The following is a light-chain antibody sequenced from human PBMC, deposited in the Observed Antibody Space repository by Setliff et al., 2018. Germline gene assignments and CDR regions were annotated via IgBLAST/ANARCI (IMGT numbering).Light chain of an antibody. CDR1: SSDVGGYNY. J-gene: IGLJ1*01. Sequence: QSALAQPPSASGSPGQSVTISCTGTSSDVGGYNYVSWYQQHPGKAPKLMIYEVSKRPSGVPDRFSGSKSGNTASLTVSGLQAEDGADYYCSSYAGSNNFVFGTGTKGTVL. CDR2: EVS. V-gene: IGLV2-8*01. CDR3: SSYAGSNNFV.